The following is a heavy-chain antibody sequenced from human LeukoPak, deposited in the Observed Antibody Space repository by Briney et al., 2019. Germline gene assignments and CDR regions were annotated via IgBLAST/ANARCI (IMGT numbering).Heavy chain of an antibody. CDR1: YISIISYC. V-gene: IGHV4-59*08. Sequence: NLSLTCTVTYISIISYCWICSRQPPWKLFEWIGYIYYSGSTNYNPSLKSRVTISVDTSKNQFSLKLSSVTAADTAVYYCARNNPLYGMDVWGQGTTVTVSS. CDR3: ARNNPLYGMDV. CDR2: IYYSGST. J-gene: IGHJ6*02. D-gene: IGHD1/OR15-1a*01.